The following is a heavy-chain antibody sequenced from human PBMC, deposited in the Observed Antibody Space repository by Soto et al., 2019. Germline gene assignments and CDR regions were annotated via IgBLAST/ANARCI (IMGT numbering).Heavy chain of an antibody. CDR2: INHSGNN. Sequence: SETLSLTCVVSGGSFSTYYYNWIRQAPGKGLEWIGEINHSGNNNYSPSLKSRVTMSVDTSKNQFSLKLTSVTAADTAVYYCARGGSNDWEVAFDIWGQGTMVTVSS. CDR3: ARGGSNDWEVAFDI. CDR1: GGSFSTYY. V-gene: IGHV4-34*01. D-gene: IGHD3-9*01. J-gene: IGHJ3*02.